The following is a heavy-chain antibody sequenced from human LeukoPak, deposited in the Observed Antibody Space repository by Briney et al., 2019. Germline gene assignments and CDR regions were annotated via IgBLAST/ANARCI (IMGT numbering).Heavy chain of an antibody. CDR1: GGTFSSYA. J-gene: IGHJ4*02. D-gene: IGHD6-13*01. Sequence: GASVKVSCKASGGTFSSYAISWVRQAPGQGLEWIGWISAYNGNTNYAQKLQGRVTMTTDTSTSTAYMELRSLRSDDTAVYYCARDGIAAGDFDYWGQGTLVTVSS. V-gene: IGHV1-18*01. CDR3: ARDGIAAGDFDY. CDR2: ISAYNGNT.